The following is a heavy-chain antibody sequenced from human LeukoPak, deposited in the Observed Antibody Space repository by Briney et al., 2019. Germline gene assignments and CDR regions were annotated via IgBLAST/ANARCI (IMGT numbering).Heavy chain of an antibody. J-gene: IGHJ3*02. CDR2: IYYSGST. Sequence: SETLSLTCTVSGGSISSSSYYWGWIRQPPGKGLEWIGSIYYSGSTYYNPSLKSRVTISVDTSKNQFSLKLSSVTAADTAVYYCARVTYYYDSSGYLGDAFDIWGQGTMVTVSS. V-gene: IGHV4-39*07. D-gene: IGHD3-22*01. CDR1: GGSISSSSYY. CDR3: ARVTYYYDSSGYLGDAFDI.